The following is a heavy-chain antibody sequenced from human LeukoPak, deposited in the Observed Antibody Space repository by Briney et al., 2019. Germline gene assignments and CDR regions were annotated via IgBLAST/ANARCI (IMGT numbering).Heavy chain of an antibody. CDR2: MNPNSGNT. J-gene: IGHJ3*02. V-gene: IGHV1-8*03. CDR1: GYTFTSYD. Sequence: ASVKVSCKASGYTFTSYDINWVRQATGQGLEWMGWMNPNSGNTGYAQKFQGRVTITRNTSISTAYMELSSLRSEDTAVYYCARAPGYYDSSGYVVQDAFDIWGQGTMVTVSS. D-gene: IGHD3-22*01. CDR3: ARAPGYYDSSGYVVQDAFDI.